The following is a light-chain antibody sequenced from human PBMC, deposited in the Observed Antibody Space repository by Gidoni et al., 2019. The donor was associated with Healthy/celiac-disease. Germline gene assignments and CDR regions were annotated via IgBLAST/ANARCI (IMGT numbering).Light chain of an antibody. CDR1: QSISSW. J-gene: IGKJ2*01. V-gene: IGKV1-5*03. CDR2: KAS. Sequence: DIQMTQSPSTLSASVGDRVTITCRASQSISSWLAWYQQKPGKAPKLLIYKASSLESGVPSRFSGSGSGTEYTLTISSLQPDDFATYYCQQYNSYPYSFGQGTKLEIK. CDR3: QQYNSYPYS.